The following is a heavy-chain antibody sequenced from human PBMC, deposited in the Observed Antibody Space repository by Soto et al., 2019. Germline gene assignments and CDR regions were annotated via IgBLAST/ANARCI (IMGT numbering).Heavy chain of an antibody. J-gene: IGHJ3*02. CDR3: ARVRYNGHDWDAFDI. D-gene: IGHD5-12*01. CDR1: GDSVSSNNAA. V-gene: IGHV6-1*01. CDR2: TYYRSRWYS. Sequence: QVQLQQSGPGLVQPSQTLSLTCGISGDSVSSNNAAWNWIRQSPSRGLEWLGNTYYRSRWYSDYAVSVKSRIIINADTSRNQFFLQLNSVTPQDTAVYYCARVRYNGHDWDAFDIWGRGTMVTVSS.